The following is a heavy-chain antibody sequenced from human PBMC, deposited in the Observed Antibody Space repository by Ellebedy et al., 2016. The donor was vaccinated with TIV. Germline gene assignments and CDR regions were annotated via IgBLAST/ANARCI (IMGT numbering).Heavy chain of an antibody. J-gene: IGHJ3*02. CDR3: ARDRIYPNDIFDM. CDR2: ISGGDMRT. CDR1: GYTFSTYW. V-gene: IGHV3-74*01. D-gene: IGHD3-22*01. Sequence: GGSLRLXCAGSGYTFSTYWMHWVRQAPGKGLEWVSAISGGDMRTWYADSVRGRFTISRDNSKNTVHLQMNSLRAEDTAVYFCARDRIYPNDIFDMWGQGTMVTVSS.